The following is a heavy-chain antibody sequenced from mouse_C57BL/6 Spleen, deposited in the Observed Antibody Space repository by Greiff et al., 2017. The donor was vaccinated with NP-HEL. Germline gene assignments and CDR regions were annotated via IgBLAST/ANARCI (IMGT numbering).Heavy chain of an antibody. D-gene: IGHD2-2*01. CDR3: ATYGDDEGFAY. J-gene: IGHJ3*01. V-gene: IGHV1-18*01. CDR2: INPNNGGT. Sequence: VQLQQSGPELVKPGASVKIPCKASGYTFTDYNMDWVKQSHGKSLEWIGDINPNNGGTIYNQKFKGKATLTVDKSSSTAYMELRSLTSEDTAVYYCATYGDDEGFAYWGQGTLVTVSA. CDR1: GYTFTDYN.